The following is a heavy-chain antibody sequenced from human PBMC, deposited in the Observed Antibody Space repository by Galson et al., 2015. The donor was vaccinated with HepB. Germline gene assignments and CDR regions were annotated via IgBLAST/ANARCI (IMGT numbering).Heavy chain of an antibody. CDR3: AKDLVVWSSSCSDY. J-gene: IGHJ4*02. Sequence: SLRLSCAASGFTFSSYGMHWVRQAPGKGLEWVAVISYDGSNKYYADSVKGRFTISRDNSKNTLYLQMNSLRAEDTAVYYCAKDLVVWSSSCSDYWGQGTLVTVSS. V-gene: IGHV3-30*18. CDR1: GFTFSSYG. CDR2: ISYDGSNK. D-gene: IGHD6-13*01.